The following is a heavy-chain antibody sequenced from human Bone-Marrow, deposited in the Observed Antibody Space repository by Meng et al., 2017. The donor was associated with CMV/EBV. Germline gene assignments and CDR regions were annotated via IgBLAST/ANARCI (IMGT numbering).Heavy chain of an antibody. V-gene: IGHV1-2*02. Sequence: ASVKVSCKASGYTFTGHYLHWVRQAPGQGLEWMGWVNPHSGAAKSAQKFHGRVTMTRDTSISTAYMELSRLRSDDTAVYYCARDRDWIYAASNYYYYYGMDVWGQGTTVTVSS. D-gene: IGHD2-2*03. CDR3: ARDRDWIYAASNYYYYYGMDV. CDR1: GYTFTGHY. CDR2: VNPHSGAA. J-gene: IGHJ6*02.